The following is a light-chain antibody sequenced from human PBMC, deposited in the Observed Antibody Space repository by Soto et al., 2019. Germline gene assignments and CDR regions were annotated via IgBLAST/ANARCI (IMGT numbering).Light chain of an antibody. V-gene: IGLV2-14*01. Sequence: QSVLTQPASVSGSPGQSITISCTGTSSDVGGYNYVSWYQQHPGKAPKLMIYEVSNRPSGVSNRFSGSKSGNTASLTISGLQAEDEADYYCSSYTSSHYVFGTGTKVIVL. CDR2: EVS. CDR3: SSYTSSHYV. J-gene: IGLJ1*01. CDR1: SSDVGGYNY.